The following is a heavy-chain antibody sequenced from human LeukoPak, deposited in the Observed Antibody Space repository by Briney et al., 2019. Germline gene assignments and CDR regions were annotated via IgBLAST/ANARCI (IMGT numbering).Heavy chain of an antibody. J-gene: IGHJ4*02. D-gene: IGHD3-10*01. CDR1: GYGFTSYY. CDR3: ARHGLGRYYPAEGRVDY. V-gene: IGHV1-46*03. Sequence: ASVTVSCKAFGYGFTSYYIHWVRQAPGQGLEWMGIINPSVGGTTYARKFQGRVTMTRDTSTSTVYMELSSLRSEDTAVYYCARHGLGRYYPAEGRVDYWGQGTLVTVSS. CDR2: INPSVGGT.